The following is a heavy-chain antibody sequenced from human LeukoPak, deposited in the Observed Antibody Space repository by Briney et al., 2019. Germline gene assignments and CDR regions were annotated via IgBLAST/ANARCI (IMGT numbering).Heavy chain of an antibody. CDR3: ARDLHSIDY. CDR1: GFTFSDYY. J-gene: IGHJ4*02. V-gene: IGHV3-11*04. CDR2: ISSSGSTI. D-gene: IGHD2/OR15-2a*01. Sequence: PGGSLRLFCAASGFTFSDYYMSWIRQAPGKGLEWVSYISSSGSTIYYADSVKGRFTISRDNAKNTLYLQMNSLRVEDTALYYCARDLHSIDYWGQGTLVTVSS.